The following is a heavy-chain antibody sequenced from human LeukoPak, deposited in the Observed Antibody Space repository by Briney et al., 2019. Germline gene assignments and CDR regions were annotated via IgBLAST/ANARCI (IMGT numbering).Heavy chain of an antibody. J-gene: IGHJ4*02. CDR2: ISSYNGGA. D-gene: IGHD4-17*01. CDR3: ARQKKQTTAIDY. V-gene: IGHV1-18*01. CDR1: GYTFTTYG. Sequence: ASVKVSCKASGYTFTTYGFSWVRQAPGQGLERMGWISSYNGGADYAQKLQGRVTMTTDTSTSTTYMELRSLRSDDTAVYYCARQKKQTTAIDYWGQGTLVTVSS.